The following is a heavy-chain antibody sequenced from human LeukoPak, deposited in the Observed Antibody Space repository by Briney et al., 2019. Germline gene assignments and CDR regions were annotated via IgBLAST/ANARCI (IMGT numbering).Heavy chain of an antibody. CDR1: GGTFSSYS. J-gene: IGHJ6*03. D-gene: IGHD6-6*01. CDR3: ARVVRYHYYLDV. Sequence: ASVKVSCKASGGTFSSYSITWVRQAPGQGLEWMGGIMPLFNTANYAQQFQGRVTITTDESTSTAYMELGSLRFEDTAMYYCARVVRYHYYLDVWGKGTTVTVSS. V-gene: IGHV1-69*05. CDR2: IMPLFNTA.